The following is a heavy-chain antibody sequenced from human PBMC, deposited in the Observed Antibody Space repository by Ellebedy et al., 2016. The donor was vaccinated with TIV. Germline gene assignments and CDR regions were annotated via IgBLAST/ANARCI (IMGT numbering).Heavy chain of an antibody. CDR2: IYHSGST. CDR1: GGSISSGGYS. Sequence: MPSETLSLTCAVSGGSISSGGYSWSWIRQPPGKGLEWIGYIYHSGSTYYNPSLKSRVTISVDTSKNQFSLKLSSVTAADTAVYYCARRHYSGWDFDYWGQGTLVTVSS. D-gene: IGHD6-19*01. J-gene: IGHJ4*02. CDR3: ARRHYSGWDFDY. V-gene: IGHV4-30-2*03.